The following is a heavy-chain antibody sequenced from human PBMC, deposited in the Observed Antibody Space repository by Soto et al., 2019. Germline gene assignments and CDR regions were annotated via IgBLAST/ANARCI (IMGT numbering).Heavy chain of an antibody. Sequence: GGPLRLSCTASGFTFGDYAMSWFRQAPGKGLEWVGFIRSKAYGGTTEYAASVKGRFTISRDDSKSIAYLQMNSLKTEDTAVYYCTSWRDIVVVVAATLYAFDIWGQGKMVTVSS. CDR2: IRSKAYGGTT. J-gene: IGHJ3*02. CDR3: TSWRDIVVVVAATLYAFDI. D-gene: IGHD2-15*01. V-gene: IGHV3-49*03. CDR1: GFTFGDYA.